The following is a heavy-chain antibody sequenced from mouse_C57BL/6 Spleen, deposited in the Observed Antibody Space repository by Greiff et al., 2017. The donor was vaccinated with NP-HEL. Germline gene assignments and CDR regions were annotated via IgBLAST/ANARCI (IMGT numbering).Heavy chain of an antibody. V-gene: IGHV1-82*01. J-gene: IGHJ1*03. CDR1: GYAFSSSW. CDR2: IYPGDGDT. D-gene: IGHD1-1*01. CDR3: ARSGPSGVYYGSSSWYFDV. Sequence: VQLQQSGPELVKPGASVKISCKASGYAFSSSWMNWVKQRPGKGLEWIGRIYPGDGDTNYNGKFKGKATLTADKSSSTAYMQLSSLTSEDSAVYFCARSGPSGVYYGSSSWYFDVWGTGTTVTVSS.